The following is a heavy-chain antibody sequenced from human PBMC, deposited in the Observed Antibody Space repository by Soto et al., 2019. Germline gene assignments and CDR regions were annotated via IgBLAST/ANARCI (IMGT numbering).Heavy chain of an antibody. J-gene: IGHJ4*02. D-gene: IGHD3-22*01. CDR1: GGTFSSYA. Sequence: QVQLVQSGAEVKKPGSSVKVSCKASGGTFSSYAISWVRQAPGQGLEWMGGIIPIFGAANYAQKFQGRVTITADESTSTAYMELSSLRSEDPAVYYCATFKARYYDSSPDYWGQGTLVTVSS. V-gene: IGHV1-69*01. CDR3: ATFKARYYDSSPDY. CDR2: IIPIFGAA.